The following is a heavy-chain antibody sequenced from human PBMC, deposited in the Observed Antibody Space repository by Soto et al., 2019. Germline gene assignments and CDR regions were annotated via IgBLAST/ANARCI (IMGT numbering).Heavy chain of an antibody. Sequence: QVQLVQSGAEVKKPGSSVKVSCKASGGTFSSYAISWVRQAPGQGLEWMGGIIPIFGTANYAQKFQGRVTVTADKSASTAYMELSSLRSEDTAVYYCARVGRIGYYYYGMDVWGQGTTVTVSS. J-gene: IGHJ6*02. V-gene: IGHV1-69*06. D-gene: IGHD2-15*01. CDR2: IIPIFGTA. CDR1: GGTFSSYA. CDR3: ARVGRIGYYYYGMDV.